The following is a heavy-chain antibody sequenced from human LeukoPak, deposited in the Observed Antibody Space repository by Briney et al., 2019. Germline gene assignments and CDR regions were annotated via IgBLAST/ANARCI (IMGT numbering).Heavy chain of an antibody. Sequence: SGTLSLTCTVSGGSISSSSYFWGWIRQPPGKGLEWIGSIFYSGSTYYNPSLNSRVTISIDTSKNQFSLRLSSVTAADTAVYYCARDIIRSDGYNYDSWGQGSLVTVSS. CDR3: ARDIIRSDGYNYDS. J-gene: IGHJ5*01. CDR1: GGSISSSSYF. CDR2: IFYSGST. V-gene: IGHV4-39*02. D-gene: IGHD5-24*01.